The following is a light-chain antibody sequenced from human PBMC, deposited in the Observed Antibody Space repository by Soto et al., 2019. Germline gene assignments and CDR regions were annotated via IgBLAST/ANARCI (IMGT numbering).Light chain of an antibody. CDR1: SSDIVAYNF. J-gene: IGLJ2*01. V-gene: IGLV2-14*03. Sequence: QSALTQPASVSGSPGQSITISCTVTSSDIVAYNFVSWYQQHPGKAPKLMLYDVNIRPSGVSNRFSGSKSGNTASLTISGLQAEDEADYYCTSWTTSTTMIFGGGTKLTVL. CDR2: DVN. CDR3: TSWTTSTTMI.